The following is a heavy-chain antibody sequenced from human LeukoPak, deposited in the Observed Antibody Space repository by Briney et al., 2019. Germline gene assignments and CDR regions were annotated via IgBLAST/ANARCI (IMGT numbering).Heavy chain of an antibody. D-gene: IGHD5-24*01. V-gene: IGHV3-49*04. CDR2: IKAYGGTT. CDR3: SKTRERWLQLASWDD. CDR1: GFTFSNYW. Sequence: GGSLRLSCAASGFTFSNYWMSWVRQAPGKGLEWVGFIKAYGGTTEYAASVNGRFNISRDDSKSIAYLQMNSLKTEDTAVYYCSKTRERWLQLASWDDWGQGTLVTVSS. J-gene: IGHJ4*02.